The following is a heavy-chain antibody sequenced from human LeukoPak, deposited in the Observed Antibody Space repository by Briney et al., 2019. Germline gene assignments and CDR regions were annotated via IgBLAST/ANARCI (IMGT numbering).Heavy chain of an antibody. V-gene: IGHV3-74*01. CDR2: INTDGSST. J-gene: IGHJ4*02. Sequence: GSLRLSCAASGFTFSSYWMHWVRQAPGKGLVWVSRINTDGSSTTYADSVKGRFTISRDNAKNTLYLQMNSLSAEDTAVYYCARGYSSSYRIDYWGQGTLVTVSS. CDR1: GFTFSSYW. D-gene: IGHD6-6*01. CDR3: ARGYSSSYRIDY.